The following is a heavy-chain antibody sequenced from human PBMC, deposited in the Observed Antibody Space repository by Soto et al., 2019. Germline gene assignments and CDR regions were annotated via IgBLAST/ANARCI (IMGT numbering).Heavy chain of an antibody. CDR2: ISTHTDNT. Sequence: ASVKVSCKASGYTFPDYGISWVRQAPGQGLEWMGWISTHTDNTNSAQKFQGRVAMTTDTSTSTVYMELRSLRSDDTAVYYCARDWYCRGGGVVGHNTFDIWGQGTTVTVSS. CDR1: GYTFPDYG. CDR3: ARDWYCRGGGVVGHNTFDI. J-gene: IGHJ3*02. D-gene: IGHD2-15*01. V-gene: IGHV1-18*01.